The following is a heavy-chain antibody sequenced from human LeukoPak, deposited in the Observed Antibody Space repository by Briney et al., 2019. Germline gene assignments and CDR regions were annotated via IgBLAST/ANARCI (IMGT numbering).Heavy chain of an antibody. CDR1: GLTFSSYW. Sequence: GGSLRLSCAASGLTFSSYWMHWVRQAPGKGLVWASRIKSDGNTNYADSVKGRFTISRDNAKNTVSLQMNSLRAEDTGVYYCARAPSESGGYYPEYFRHWGQGTLVTVSS. V-gene: IGHV3-74*01. D-gene: IGHD3-22*01. J-gene: IGHJ1*01. CDR3: ARAPSESGGYYPEYFRH. CDR2: IKSDGNT.